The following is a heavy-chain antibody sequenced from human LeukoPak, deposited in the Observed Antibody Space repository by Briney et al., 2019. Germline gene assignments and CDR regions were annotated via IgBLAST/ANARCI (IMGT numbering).Heavy chain of an antibody. Sequence: GGSLRLSCAASGFTFSSYAMSWVRQAPGKGLEWVSAISGSGGSTYYADSVKGRFTISRDNSKNTLYLQMNSLRAEDTAVYYCASLSAYGSGSYYNGYWGQGTLVTVSS. V-gene: IGHV3-23*01. CDR2: ISGSGGST. J-gene: IGHJ4*02. CDR3: ASLSAYGSGSYYNGY. D-gene: IGHD3-10*01. CDR1: GFTFSSYA.